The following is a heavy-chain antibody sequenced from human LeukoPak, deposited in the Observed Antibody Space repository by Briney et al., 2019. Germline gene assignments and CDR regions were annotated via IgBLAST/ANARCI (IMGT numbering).Heavy chain of an antibody. V-gene: IGHV4-34*01. CDR3: ARLRIAAAGTSSDYFDY. D-gene: IGHD6-13*01. Sequence: TSETLSLTCAVYGGSFSGYYWSWIRQPPGKGLEWIGEINHSGSTNYNPSLKSRVTISVDTSKNQFSLKLSSVTAADTAVYYCARLRIAAAGTSSDYFDYWGQGTLVTVSS. CDR1: GGSFSGYY. CDR2: INHSGST. J-gene: IGHJ4*02.